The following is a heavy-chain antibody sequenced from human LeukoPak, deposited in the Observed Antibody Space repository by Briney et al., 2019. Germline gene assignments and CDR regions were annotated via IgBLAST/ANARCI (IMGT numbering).Heavy chain of an antibody. CDR1: GAPVTSHF. CDR3: AKGVSGTYYAFDV. V-gene: IGHV4-59*02. J-gene: IGHJ3*01. D-gene: IGHD1-26*01. CDR2: ISNRGST. Sequence: SETLSLTCGVSGAPVTSHFWSWIRQTPGMGLEWIGYISNRGSTGYKPSLRSRVTISVDSPKNEVSLNVRSVSAADTAVYYCAKGVSGTYYAFDVWGQGRTV.